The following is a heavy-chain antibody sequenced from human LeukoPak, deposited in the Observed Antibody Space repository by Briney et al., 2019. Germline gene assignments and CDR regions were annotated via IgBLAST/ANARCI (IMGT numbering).Heavy chain of an antibody. CDR2: INPSGGST. Sequence: GASVKVSCKASGYTFTSYHMHWVRQAPGQGLEWMGIINPSGGSTRYAQKFQGRVTMTRDKSTSTVYMELSSLRSEDTAVYYCARSRDYSNAGSFGYWGQGTLVTVSS. CDR1: GYTFTSYH. V-gene: IGHV1-46*01. CDR3: ARSRDYSNAGSFGY. D-gene: IGHD4-11*01. J-gene: IGHJ4*02.